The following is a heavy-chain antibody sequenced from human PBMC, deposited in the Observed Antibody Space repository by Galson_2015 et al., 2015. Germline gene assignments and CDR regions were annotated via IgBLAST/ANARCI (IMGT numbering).Heavy chain of an antibody. CDR2: IWFDGSSE. CDR1: GFTFSSYG. J-gene: IGHJ6*02. D-gene: IGHD3-3*01. V-gene: IGHV3-33*01. Sequence: LRLSCAASGFTFSSYGMHWVRRAPGKGLEWVALIWFDGSSEYYADSVKGRFTISRDNSKNTLYLQMNSLRAEDTAVYYCARDLRAAIFGVGHSYGMDVWGQGTTVTVSS. CDR3: ARDLRAAIFGVGHSYGMDV.